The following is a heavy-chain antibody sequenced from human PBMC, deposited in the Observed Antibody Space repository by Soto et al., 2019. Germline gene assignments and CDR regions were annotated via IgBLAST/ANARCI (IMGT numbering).Heavy chain of an antibody. J-gene: IGHJ4*02. CDR1: GGSISSGGYS. V-gene: IGHV4-61*08. Sequence: SVTLCLTCAVAGGSISSGGYSWSWIRQPPGKGLEWIGHIHSGSTNYNPSLKSRVTISVDTSKNQFSLKLSSLTPADTAIYYCARSTGWPGFDFWGQGALVTGSS. CDR3: ARSTGWPGFDF. CDR2: IHSGST. D-gene: IGHD6-19*01.